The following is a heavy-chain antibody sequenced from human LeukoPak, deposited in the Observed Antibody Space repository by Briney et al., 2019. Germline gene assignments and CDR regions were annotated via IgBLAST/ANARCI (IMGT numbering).Heavy chain of an antibody. J-gene: IGHJ4*02. CDR3: ARDGLRLQRYFDY. V-gene: IGHV4-39*07. CDR2: IYYSGST. D-gene: IGHD4-11*01. Sequence: PSETLSLTCSASGGSISSSSYYWGWIRQPPGKGLEWIGSIYYSGSTYYNPSLKSRVTISVDTSKNQFSLKLSSVTAADTAVYYCARDGLRLQRYFDYWGQGTLVTVSS. CDR1: GGSISSSSYY.